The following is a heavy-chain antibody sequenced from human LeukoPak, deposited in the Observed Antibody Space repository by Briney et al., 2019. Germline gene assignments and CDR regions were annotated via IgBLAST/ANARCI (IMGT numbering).Heavy chain of an antibody. J-gene: IGHJ4*02. V-gene: IGHV4-34*01. Sequence: TSETLSLTCAVYGGSFSGYYWSWIRQPPGKGLEWIGEINHSGSTNYNPSLKSRVTISVDTSKNQFSLKLSSVTAADTAVYYCARMGAGDYWGQGTLVTASS. CDR3: ARMGAGDY. CDR1: GGSFSGYY. CDR2: INHSGST. D-gene: IGHD1-26*01.